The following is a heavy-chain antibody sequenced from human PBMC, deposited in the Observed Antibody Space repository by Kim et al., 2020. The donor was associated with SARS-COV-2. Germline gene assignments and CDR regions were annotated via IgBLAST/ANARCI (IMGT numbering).Heavy chain of an antibody. CDR1: GYTFTSYG. CDR3: ARGHIDYYDSSGYYFFRAQHDYFDY. Sequence: ASVKVSCKASGYTFTSYGISWVRQAPGQGLEWMGWISAYNGNTNYAQKLQGRVTMTTDTSTSTAYMELRSLRSDDTAVYYCARGHIDYYDSSGYYFFRAQHDYFDYWGQGTLVTVSS. CDR2: ISAYNGNT. J-gene: IGHJ4*02. V-gene: IGHV1-18*04. D-gene: IGHD3-22*01.